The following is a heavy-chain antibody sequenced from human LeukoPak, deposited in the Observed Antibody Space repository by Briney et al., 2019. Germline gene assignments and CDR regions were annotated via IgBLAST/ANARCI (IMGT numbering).Heavy chain of an antibody. J-gene: IGHJ4*02. V-gene: IGHV3-23*01. CDR3: ARDTSSMVRGVPIDY. CDR2: ISGSGGST. Sequence: PGGSLRLSCAASGFTFSSYAMSWVRQAPGKGLEWVSAISGSGGSTYYADSVKGRFTISRDNSKNTLYLQMNSLRAEDTAVYYCARDTSSMVRGVPIDYWGQGTLVTVSS. CDR1: GFTFSSYA. D-gene: IGHD3-10*01.